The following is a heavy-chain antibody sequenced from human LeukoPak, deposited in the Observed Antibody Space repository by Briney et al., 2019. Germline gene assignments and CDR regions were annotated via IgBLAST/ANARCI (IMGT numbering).Heavy chain of an antibody. CDR1: GGSISSGDYY. D-gene: IGHD6-13*01. J-gene: IGHJ4*02. V-gene: IGHV4-30-4*08. CDR3: ARGGIAAADTDY. Sequence: SETLSLTCTVSGGSISSGDYYWSWIRQPPGKGLEWIEYIYYSGSTYYNPSLKSRVTISVDTSKNQFSLKLSSVTAADTAVYYCARGGIAAADTDYWGQGTLVTVSS. CDR2: IYYSGST.